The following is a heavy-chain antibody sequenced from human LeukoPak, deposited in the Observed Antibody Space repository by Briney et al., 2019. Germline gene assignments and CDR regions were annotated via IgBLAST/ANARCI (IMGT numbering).Heavy chain of an antibody. D-gene: IGHD6-13*01. CDR3: ARAQSLTAPAGTFANS. CDR2: INPSSGGT. J-gene: IGHJ4*02. CDR1: GYTFTVYF. V-gene: IGHV1-2*02. Sequence: ASVKVSCKASGYTFTVYFLHWVQRAPGQGFEWMGWINPSSGGTYYTQRFQGRVTMTRDTSISTAYMELSSLRSDDTAVYYCARAQSLTAPAGTFANSWGQGTLVTVSS.